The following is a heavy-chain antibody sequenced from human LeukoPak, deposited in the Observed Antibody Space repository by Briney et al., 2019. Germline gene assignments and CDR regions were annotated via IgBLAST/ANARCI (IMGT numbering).Heavy chain of an antibody. CDR2: ISGSGGTT. D-gene: IGHD3-16*01. V-gene: IGHV3-23*01. Sequence: GGSLRLSCAASGFTFSTTAMGWARQAPGKGLEWVSAISGSGGTTYYADSVKGRFAISRDNSKSTLYLLMNSLRAEDTAVYYCVAYDPLDFWGQGTLVTVSS. CDR3: VAYDPLDF. J-gene: IGHJ4*02. CDR1: GFTFSTTA.